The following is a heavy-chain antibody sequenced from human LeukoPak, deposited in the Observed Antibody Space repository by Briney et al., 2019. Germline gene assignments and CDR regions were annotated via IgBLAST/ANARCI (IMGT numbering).Heavy chain of an antibody. J-gene: IGHJ3*02. V-gene: IGHV3-7*01. CDR3: ASEGNDLGAFEM. Sequence: GGSLRLSCGASGFTFNSYWMHWVRQAPGKGPEWVANIKQDGREKYYVDSVRGRFTISRDNAKNSPYLQMNSLGAEDTAVYYCASEGNDLGAFEMWGQGTMVTVSS. CDR2: IKQDGREK. CDR1: GFTFNSYW. D-gene: IGHD1-1*01.